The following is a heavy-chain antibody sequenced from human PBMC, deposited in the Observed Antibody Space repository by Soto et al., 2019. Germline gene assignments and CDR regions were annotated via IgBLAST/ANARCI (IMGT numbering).Heavy chain of an antibody. J-gene: IGHJ4*02. CDR1: GFTFASCG. CDR2: ISQTGANT. CDR3: ARGLGWRRGPFDF. D-gene: IGHD2-21*01. V-gene: IGHV3-23*01. Sequence: GGSLRLSCLASGFTFASCGMNWVRQAPGKGLEWVAGISQTGANTYYADSVRGRFIISRDSANSSLYLQLTSLRDDDTALYFCARGLGWRRGPFDFWGQGTPVTVSS.